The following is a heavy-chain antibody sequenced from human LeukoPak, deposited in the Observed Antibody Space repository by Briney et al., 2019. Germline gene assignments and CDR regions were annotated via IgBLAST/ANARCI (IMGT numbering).Heavy chain of an antibody. D-gene: IGHD4-17*01. CDR3: ARVYGDYLSYWYFDL. V-gene: IGHV4-31*11. CDR1: GGSFSDYY. J-gene: IGHJ2*01. Sequence: SETLSLTCAVYGGSFSDYYWSWIRQHPGKGLEWIGYIYYSGSTYYNPSLKSRVTISVDTSKNQFSLKLSSVTAADTAVYYCARVYGDYLSYWYFDLWGRGTLVTVSS. CDR2: IYYSGST.